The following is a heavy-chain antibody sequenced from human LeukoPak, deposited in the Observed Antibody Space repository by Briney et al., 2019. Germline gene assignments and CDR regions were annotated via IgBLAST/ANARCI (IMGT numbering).Heavy chain of an antibody. CDR2: IYYSGST. CDR3: ARGRRGGGWYWNAFDI. V-gene: IGHV4-59*12. CDR1: GGSISSYY. D-gene: IGHD2-15*01. Sequence: SETLSLTCTVSGGSISSYYWSWIRQPPGKGLEWIGYIYYSGSTNYNPSLKSRVTISVDTSKNQFSLKLSSVTAADTAVYYCARGRRGGGWYWNAFDIWGQGTMVTVSS. J-gene: IGHJ3*02.